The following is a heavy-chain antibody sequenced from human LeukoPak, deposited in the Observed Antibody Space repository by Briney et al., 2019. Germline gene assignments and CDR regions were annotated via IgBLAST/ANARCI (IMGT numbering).Heavy chain of an antibody. D-gene: IGHD1-14*01. V-gene: IGHV3-30*03. CDR2: ISYDGSNK. CDR3: ARVSESEWCFDL. Sequence: GGSLRLSCAASGFTFSSYGMHWVRQAPGKGLEWVAVISYDGSNKYYADSVKGRFTLSRDNAKNSLNLQMNSLRAEDTAVYYCARVSESEWCFDLWGRGTLVTVSS. CDR1: GFTFSSYG. J-gene: IGHJ2*01.